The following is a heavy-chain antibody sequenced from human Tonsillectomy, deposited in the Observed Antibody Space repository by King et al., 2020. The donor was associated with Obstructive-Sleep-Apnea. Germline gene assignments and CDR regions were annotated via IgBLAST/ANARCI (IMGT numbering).Heavy chain of an antibody. J-gene: IGHJ6*02. D-gene: IGHD2-8*01. CDR2: IYPGDSDT. V-gene: IGHV5-51*01. CDR1: GYSFTSYW. CDR3: AGGRYCTNGVCYKRNYYGMDV. Sequence: VQLVESGAEVKKPGESLKISCKGSGYSFTSYWIGWVRQMPGKGLEWMGIIYPGDSDTRYSPSFQGQVTISADNAISTAYLQWSSLKASDTAMYYCAGGRYCTNGVCYKRNYYGMDVWGQGTTVTVSS.